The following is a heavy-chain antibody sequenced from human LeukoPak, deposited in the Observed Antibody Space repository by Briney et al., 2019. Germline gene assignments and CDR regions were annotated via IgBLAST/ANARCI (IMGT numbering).Heavy chain of an antibody. Sequence: GASVKVSCKASGYTFTGYNMHWVRQAPGQRLEWMGWINPNSGGTNYAQKFQARVTMTRDTSISTAYMELSSLGSDDTALYYCARGGCTTPTCPLDYWGQGSLVTVSS. CDR2: INPNSGGT. V-gene: IGHV1-2*02. CDR3: ARGGCTTPTCPLDY. J-gene: IGHJ4*02. D-gene: IGHD2-8*01. CDR1: GYTFTGYN.